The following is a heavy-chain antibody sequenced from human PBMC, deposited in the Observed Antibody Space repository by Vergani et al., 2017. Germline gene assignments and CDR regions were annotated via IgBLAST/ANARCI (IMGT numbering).Heavy chain of an antibody. D-gene: IGHD3-16*01. V-gene: IGHV3-48*03. J-gene: IGHJ3*02. CDR2: ISGSGSPI. CDR3: ASGLGAFDI. Sequence: EVQLVESGGGLVQPGGSLRLSCAASGFTFSSSEMNWVRQAPGKRLGWVSYISGSGSPIHYADSVKGRFTISRDNAKNSMYLQMNSLRAEDTAVYYCASGLGAFDIWGQGTMVTVSS. CDR1: GFTFSSSE.